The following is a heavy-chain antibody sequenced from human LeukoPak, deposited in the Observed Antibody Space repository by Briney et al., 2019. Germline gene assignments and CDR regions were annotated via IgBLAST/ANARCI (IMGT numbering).Heavy chain of an antibody. CDR2: ISSSGSTI. CDR1: GFTFSDYY. CDR3: AREPLISGQHDAFDI. D-gene: IGHD5-12*01. Sequence: GGSLRLSXAASGFTFSDYYMSWIRQAPGKGLEWVSYISSSGSTIYYADSVKGRFTISRDNAKNSLYLQMNSLRAEDTAVYYCAREPLISGQHDAFDIWGQGTMVTVSS. V-gene: IGHV3-11*04. J-gene: IGHJ3*02.